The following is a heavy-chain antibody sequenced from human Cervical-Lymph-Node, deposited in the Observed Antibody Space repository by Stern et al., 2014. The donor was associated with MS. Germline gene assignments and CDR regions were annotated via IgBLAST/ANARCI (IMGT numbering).Heavy chain of an antibody. J-gene: IGHJ4*02. CDR1: GYTFTDYW. V-gene: IGHV5-51*03. CDR3: ARRMPPDY. D-gene: IGHD2-2*01. CDR2: IYPRDSDI. Sequence: EDQLVESGAEVRKPGESLKISCKASGYTFTDYWIGWVRQMPGKGLEWMGIIYPRDSDITYSPSFQGQVPLSAARSITTAYLQWSSLRASDTAIYYCARRMPPDYWGQGTLVTVSS.